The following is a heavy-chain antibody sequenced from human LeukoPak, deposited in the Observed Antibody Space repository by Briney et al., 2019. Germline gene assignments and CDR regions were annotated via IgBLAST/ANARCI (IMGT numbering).Heavy chain of an antibody. V-gene: IGHV4-31*03. CDR3: ARGSGYDFWSGYYTDY. D-gene: IGHD3-3*01. J-gene: IGHJ4*02. Sequence: PSETLSLTCTVSGGSISSGVYYWSWIRQHPGKGLEWIGYIYYSGSTYYNPSLKSRVTISVDTSKNQFSLKLSSVTAADTAVYYCARGSGYDFWSGYYTDYWGQGTLVTVSS. CDR1: GGSISSGVYY. CDR2: IYYSGST.